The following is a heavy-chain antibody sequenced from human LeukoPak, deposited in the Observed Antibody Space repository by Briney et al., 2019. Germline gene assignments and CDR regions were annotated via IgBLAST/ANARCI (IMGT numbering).Heavy chain of an antibody. CDR3: ARDLPHILIFGAPDV. D-gene: IGHD3/OR15-3a*01. V-gene: IGHV3-23*01. Sequence: PGGCLRLSCAASGVTFSSYAMSWVRQAPGEGLEWVSGLSRSDDATYYADSVKGRFTISRDNSKRTLYLQMHSLRAEDMAIYYRARDLPHILIFGAPDVWGQGPAVTVSS. CDR1: GVTFSSYA. CDR2: LSRSDDAT. J-gene: IGHJ6*02.